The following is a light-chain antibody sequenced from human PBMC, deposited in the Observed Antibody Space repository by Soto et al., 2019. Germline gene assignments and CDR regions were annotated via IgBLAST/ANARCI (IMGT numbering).Light chain of an antibody. CDR3: QQRSNPFT. CDR2: DAS. CDR1: QSVSSY. V-gene: IGKV3-11*01. J-gene: IGKJ3*01. Sequence: EIVLTQSPATLSLSPGERATLSCRASQSVSSYLAWYQQKPGQAPRLLIYDASNRATGIPARFSGSGSGTDFTLTICSLEPQDFAVYYCQQRSNPFTFGPRTKVDIK.